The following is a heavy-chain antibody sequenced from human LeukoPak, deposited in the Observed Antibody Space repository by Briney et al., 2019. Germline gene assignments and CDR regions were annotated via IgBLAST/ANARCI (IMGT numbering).Heavy chain of an antibody. V-gene: IGHV3-53*04. J-gene: IGHJ3*02. D-gene: IGHD3-22*01. CDR3: ARDKFKEMMVAVDI. CDR2: IYSGGST. Sequence: GGSLRLSCAASGFTVSSNYMSWVRQAPGKGLEWVSVIYSGGSTYYADSVKGRFTISRHNSKNTLYLQMNSLRAEDTAVYYCARDKFKEMMVAVDIWGQGTMVTVSS. CDR1: GFTVSSNY.